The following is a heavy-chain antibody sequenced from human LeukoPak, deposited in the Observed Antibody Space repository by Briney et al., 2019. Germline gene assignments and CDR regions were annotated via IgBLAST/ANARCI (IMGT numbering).Heavy chain of an antibody. Sequence: SETLSLTCTVSGGSISRGSYYWSWVRQPAGTGLEWIGRIYTSGSTNYNPSLKSRVTMSLDTSKNQFSLKLSSVTAADTAVYYCARHAKTRYCSGGSCSSRPDYWGQGTLVTVSS. CDR1: GGSISRGSYY. V-gene: IGHV4-61*02. J-gene: IGHJ4*02. CDR2: IYTSGST. D-gene: IGHD2-15*01. CDR3: ARHAKTRYCSGGSCSSRPDY.